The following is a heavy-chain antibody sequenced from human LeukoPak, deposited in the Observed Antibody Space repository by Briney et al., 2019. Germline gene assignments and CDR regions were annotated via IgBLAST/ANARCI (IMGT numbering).Heavy chain of an antibody. J-gene: IGHJ5*02. V-gene: IGHV4-4*09. D-gene: IGHD2-2*01. Sequence: SETLSLTCTVSGGSISSHYRSWIRQPPGKGLEWIGYIYISGSTNYNPSLKSRVTISVDTSKNQFSLKLRSVTVADTAVYYCVLIPASTWNWFDPWGQGTLVTVSS. CDR3: VLIPASTWNWFDP. CDR2: IYISGST. CDR1: GGSISSHY.